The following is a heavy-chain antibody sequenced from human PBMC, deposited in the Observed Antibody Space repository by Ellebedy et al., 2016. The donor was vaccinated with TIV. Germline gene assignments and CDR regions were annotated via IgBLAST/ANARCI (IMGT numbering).Heavy chain of an antibody. J-gene: IGHJ4*02. V-gene: IGHV3-64D*06. Sequence: GGSLRLXCSGSGFTFSSLTIHWVRQAPGKRLEYVSGISENGDKTYYGDSVKGRFSISRDNAKNTLYLQMNSLRIEDTAVYYCVRDVWGFDYWGQGTLLTVSS. D-gene: IGHD7-27*01. CDR3: VRDVWGFDY. CDR1: GFTFSSLT. CDR2: ISENGDKT.